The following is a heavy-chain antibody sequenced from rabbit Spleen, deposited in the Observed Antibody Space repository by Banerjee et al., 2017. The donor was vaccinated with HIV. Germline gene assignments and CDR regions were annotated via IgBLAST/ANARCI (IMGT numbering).Heavy chain of an antibody. D-gene: IGHD1-1*01. CDR3: VRARPYPFVL. CDR2: INAYTAKP. Sequence: QEQLVESGGGLVKPEGSLTLTCKASGFSFSDREVMCWVRQAPGKGLQWIACINAYTAKPVYATWAKGRFTISSHNAQNTLYLQLHSLTAADTATYFCVRARPYPFVLWGPGTLVTVS. V-gene: IGHV1S45*01. J-gene: IGHJ4*01. CDR1: GFSFSDREV.